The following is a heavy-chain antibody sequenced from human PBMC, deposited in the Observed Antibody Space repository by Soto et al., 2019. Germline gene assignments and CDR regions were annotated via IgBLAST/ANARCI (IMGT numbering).Heavy chain of an antibody. CDR3: VKVLARGVGVPRFYFDS. V-gene: IGHV3-74*01. CDR1: GFTFSNSW. Sequence: LRLSCAASGFTFSNSWMPWVRQVSWTGLEWVSRINADGTSTSYADSVKGRFTISRDNAKNTLYLHVNSLRAEDTAVYYCVKVLARGVGVPRFYFDSWGQGALVIFSS. J-gene: IGHJ4*02. D-gene: IGHD2-2*01. CDR2: INADGTST.